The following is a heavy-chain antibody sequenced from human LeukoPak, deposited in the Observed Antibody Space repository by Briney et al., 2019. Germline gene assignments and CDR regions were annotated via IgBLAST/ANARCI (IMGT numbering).Heavy chain of an antibody. D-gene: IGHD1-7*01. V-gene: IGHV4-59*01. CDR1: GGSISSYY. CDR3: ARRDSPTGTTFGAFDI. CDR2: IYYSGST. J-gene: IGHJ3*02. Sequence: SETLSLTCTVSGGSISSYYWSWIRQPPGKGLEWIGYIYYSGSTNYNPSLKSRVTISVDTSKNQFSLKLSSVTAADTAVYYCARRDSPTGTTFGAFDIWGQGTMVTVSS.